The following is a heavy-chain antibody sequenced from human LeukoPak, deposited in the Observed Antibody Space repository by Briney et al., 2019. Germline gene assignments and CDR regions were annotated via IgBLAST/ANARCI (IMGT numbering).Heavy chain of an antibody. CDR3: ARDSGIAAAAQRFSGFDY. V-gene: IGHV4-4*07. J-gene: IGHJ4*02. Sequence: SETLSLTCTVSGGSISSYYWSWIRQPAGKGLEWIGRIYTSGGTNYNPSLKSRVTMSVDTSKNQFSLKLSSVTAADTAVYYCARDSGIAAAAQRFSGFDYWGQGTLVTVSS. CDR2: IYTSGGT. CDR1: GGSISSYY. D-gene: IGHD6-13*01.